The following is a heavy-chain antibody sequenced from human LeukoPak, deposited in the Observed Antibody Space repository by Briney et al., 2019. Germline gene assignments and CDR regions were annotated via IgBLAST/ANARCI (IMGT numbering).Heavy chain of an antibody. CDR2: IYYSGST. CDR1: GGSISSYY. J-gene: IGHJ3*02. V-gene: IGHV4-59*01. CDR3: ARGNYYDSRTYYRAFDI. D-gene: IGHD3-22*01. Sequence: SETLSLTCTVSGGSISSYYWSWIRQPPGKGLEWIGYIYYSGSTNYNPSLKSRVTIAVDTSKNKFSLKLSSVTAADTAVYYCARGNYYDSRTYYRAFDIWGQGTMVIVSS.